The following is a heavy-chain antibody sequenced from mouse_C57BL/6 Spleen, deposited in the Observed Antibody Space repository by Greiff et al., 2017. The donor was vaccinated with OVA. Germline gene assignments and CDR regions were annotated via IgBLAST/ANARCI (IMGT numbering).Heavy chain of an antibody. CDR2: IYPRSGNT. D-gene: IGHD2-4*01. J-gene: IGHJ4*01. CDR3: ARTADYDGDAMDY. Sequence: QVQLQQSGAELARPGASVKLSCKASGYTFTSYGISWVKQRTGQGLEWIGEIYPRSGNTYYNEKFKGKATLTADKSSSTAYMELRSLTSEDSAVYFCARTADYDGDAMDYWGQGTSVTVSS. V-gene: IGHV1-81*01. CDR1: GYTFTSYG.